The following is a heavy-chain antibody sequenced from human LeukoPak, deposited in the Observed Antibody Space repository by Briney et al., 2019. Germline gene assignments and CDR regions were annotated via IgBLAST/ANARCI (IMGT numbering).Heavy chain of an antibody. Sequence: ASVKVSCKASGYTFTSYDINWVRQAPGQGLEWMGWMNPNSGNTGYAQKFQGRVTMTRNTSISTAYMELSSLRSEDTAVYYCARAITNPNIAEAGTSKKVNWFDPWGQGTLVTVSS. V-gene: IGHV1-8*01. CDR3: ARAITNPNIAEAGTSKKVNWFDP. CDR2: MNPNSGNT. CDR1: GYTFTSYD. J-gene: IGHJ5*02. D-gene: IGHD6-19*01.